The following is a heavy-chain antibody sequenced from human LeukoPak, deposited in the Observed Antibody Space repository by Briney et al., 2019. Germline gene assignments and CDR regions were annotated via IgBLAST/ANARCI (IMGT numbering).Heavy chain of an antibody. Sequence: GGSLRLSCVASGFSFGNYAMSWVRQAPGKGRQWVSQISGTGGATWYAGFARDRFTISRDNSKKTLCLQMSGLRVEDTAMYYCVKDPRDTYGTNWFVSWGQGTLLIVSS. J-gene: IGHJ5*01. CDR2: ISGTGGAT. D-gene: IGHD2-21*01. V-gene: IGHV3-23*01. CDR1: GFSFGNYA. CDR3: VKDPRDTYGTNWFVS.